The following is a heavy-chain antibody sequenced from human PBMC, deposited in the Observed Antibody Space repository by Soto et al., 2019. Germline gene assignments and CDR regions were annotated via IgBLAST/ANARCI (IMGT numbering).Heavy chain of an antibody. CDR3: AREGGGSQFDP. D-gene: IGHD1-26*01. CDR1: GFTFSSYG. Sequence: QVQLVESGGGVVKPGRSLRLSCAASGFTFSSYGMHWVRQAPGKGLEWVAVIWYDGSNKYYADSVKGRFTISRDNSKNTLYLQMNSLRAEDTAVYYCAREGGGSQFDPWGQGTLVTVSS. V-gene: IGHV3-33*01. J-gene: IGHJ5*02. CDR2: IWYDGSNK.